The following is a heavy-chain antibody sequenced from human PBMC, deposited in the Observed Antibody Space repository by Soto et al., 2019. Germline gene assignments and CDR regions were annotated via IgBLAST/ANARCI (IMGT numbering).Heavy chain of an antibody. V-gene: IGHV3-23*01. J-gene: IGHJ4*02. Sequence: EVQLLESGGGLVQPGGSLRLSCAASGFTFSSYAMNWVRQAPGKGLEWVSAVSGSSGSTYYADSVKGRFTISRDNSKNPLSLQMISLRAEDTSVYYCAKRPYSSGWYNHYYFDYWGQGTLVTVSS. D-gene: IGHD6-19*01. CDR3: AKRPYSSGWYNHYYFDY. CDR2: VSGSSGST. CDR1: GFTFSSYA.